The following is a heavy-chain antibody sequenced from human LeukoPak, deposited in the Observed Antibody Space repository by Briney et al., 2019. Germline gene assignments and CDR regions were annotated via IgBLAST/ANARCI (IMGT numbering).Heavy chain of an antibody. V-gene: IGHV4-30-2*01. D-gene: IGHD6-6*01. Sequence: PSETVSHTCAVSGGSISGGGYSWSWIRQPAGKGLEWIGYIYHSGSTYYNPSLKSRVTISVDRSKNQFSLKLSSVTAADTAVYYCARTFEYSSSGAFDIWGQGTMVTVSS. CDR3: ARTFEYSSSGAFDI. CDR1: GGSISGGGYS. CDR2: IYHSGST. J-gene: IGHJ3*02.